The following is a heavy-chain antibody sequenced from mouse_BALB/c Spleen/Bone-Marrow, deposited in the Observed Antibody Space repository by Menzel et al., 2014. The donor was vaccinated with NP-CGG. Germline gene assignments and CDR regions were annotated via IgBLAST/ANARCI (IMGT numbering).Heavy chain of an antibody. CDR2: INPYNGET. J-gene: IGHJ2*01. V-gene: IGHV1-67*01. CDR3: ARCYYYGISYYFDY. CDR1: GYTFTEYA. Sequence: VQLQESGPEVVRPGVSMKISCKGSGYTFTEYAMHWVKQSHAKSLEWIGVINPYNGETSYNQKFKDKATMTVDKSSSSAYMELARLTSEDSAIYYCARCYYYGISYYFDYWGQGTPLTVSS. D-gene: IGHD1-1*01.